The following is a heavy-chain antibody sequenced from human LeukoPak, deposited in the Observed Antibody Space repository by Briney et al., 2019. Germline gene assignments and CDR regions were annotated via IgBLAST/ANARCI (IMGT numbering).Heavy chain of an antibody. CDR2: ISSDGRNT. J-gene: IGHJ4*02. V-gene: IGHV3-74*01. CDR3: ARGGVAAAGTVVDY. D-gene: IGHD6-13*01. Sequence: GGSLRLSCAASGFTFSSYWMHWVRQAPGKGLVWVSRISSDGRNTNYADSVKGRFTISRHNSKNTLYLQMNSLRAEDTAVYYCARGGVAAAGTVVDYWGQGTLVTVSS. CDR1: GFTFSSYW.